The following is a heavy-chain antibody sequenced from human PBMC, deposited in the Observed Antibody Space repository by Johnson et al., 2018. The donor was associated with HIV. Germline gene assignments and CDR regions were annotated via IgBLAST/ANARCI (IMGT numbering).Heavy chain of an antibody. V-gene: IGHV3-23*01. J-gene: IGHJ3*02. CDR2: ISGSGDST. Sequence: VQLMESGGGLVQPGGSLRLSCAASGFTFSSYAMNWVRQAPGKGLEWVSAISGSGDSTYYVDSVKGRFTISRDNAKNSLYLQMSSLRAEDTALYYCARDPLTVTGSWDAFDIWGQGTMVTVSS. D-gene: IGHD3-9*01. CDR3: ARDPLTVTGSWDAFDI. CDR1: GFTFSSYA.